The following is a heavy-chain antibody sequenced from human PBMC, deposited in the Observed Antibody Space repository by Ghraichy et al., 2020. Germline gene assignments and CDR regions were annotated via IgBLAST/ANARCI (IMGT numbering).Heavy chain of an antibody. CDR1: GFTFSSYD. CDR2: IGGSGSSK. J-gene: IGHJ4*02. D-gene: IGHD3-16*02. CDR3: AKDRTRAVVVN. V-gene: IGHV3-11*01. Sequence: GESLNIACAASGFTFSSYDMSWVRQAPGKGLEWVSYIGGSGSSKYYADAVKGRFTISRDNAKNSLFLQMNSLRAEDTAIYYCAKDRTRAVVVNWGQGTLVTVSS.